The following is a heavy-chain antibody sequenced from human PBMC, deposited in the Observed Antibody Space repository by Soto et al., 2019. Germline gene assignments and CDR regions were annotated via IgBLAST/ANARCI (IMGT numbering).Heavy chain of an antibody. J-gene: IGHJ4*02. CDR1: GFSLSNARMG. Sequence: SGPTLVNPTETLTLTCTVSGFSLSNARMGVSWIRQPPGKALEWLAHIFSSDEKSYSTSLKSRLTISKDTPKSQVVLTMTNMDPVDTATYYCARTRITGTVYFDYWGQGTLVTVSS. CDR3: ARTRITGTVYFDY. CDR2: IFSSDEK. V-gene: IGHV2-26*01. D-gene: IGHD1-20*01.